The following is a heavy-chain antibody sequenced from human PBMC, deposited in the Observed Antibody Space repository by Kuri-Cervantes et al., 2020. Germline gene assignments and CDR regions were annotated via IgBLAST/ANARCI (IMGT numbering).Heavy chain of an antibody. CDR1: GFTFSSYG. CDR2: ISFAGFI. CDR3: AKVDAGSYYNKYFQH. V-gene: IGHV3-48*01. Sequence: GESLKISCAASGFTFSSYGMNWVRQAPGKGLEWLSYISFAGFITYADSVKGRFTISRDNAKSSVYLQMNSLRAEDTALYYCAKVDAGSYYNKYFQHWGQGTLVTVSS. J-gene: IGHJ1*01. D-gene: IGHD1-26*01.